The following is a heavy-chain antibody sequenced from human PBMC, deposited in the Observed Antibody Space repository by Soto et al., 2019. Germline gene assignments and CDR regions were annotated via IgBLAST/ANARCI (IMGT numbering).Heavy chain of an antibody. CDR1: RFSFDDYA. CDR3: GRDVWSRASGPPDS. CDR2: ISWNSGTI. V-gene: IGHV3-9*01. J-gene: IGHJ4*02. Sequence: GGSLRLSCAASRFSFDDYAMHWVRQAPGKGLEWVTGISWNSGTIGYADSVKGRFTISRDNAKNSLYLQMNSLRAEDTALYYCGRDVWSRASGPPDSWGQGTLVTVSS. D-gene: IGHD3-10*01.